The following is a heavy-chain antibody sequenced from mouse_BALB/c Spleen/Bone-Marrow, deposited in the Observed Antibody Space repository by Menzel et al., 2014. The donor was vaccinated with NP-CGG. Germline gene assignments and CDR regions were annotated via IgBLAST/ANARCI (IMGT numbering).Heavy chain of an antibody. D-gene: IGHD2-1*01. J-gene: IGHJ2*01. CDR3: ARGNYGNYVDYFDY. CDR1: GFTFSSYG. Sequence: EVKVEEPGGGLVQPGGSLKLSCAASGFTFSSYGMSWVRQTPDKRLELVASINSNGGSTYYPDSVKGRFTISRDNAKNTLSLQMSSLKSEDTAMYYCARGNYGNYVDYFDYWGQGTTLTVSS. V-gene: IGHV5-6-3*01. CDR2: INSNGGST.